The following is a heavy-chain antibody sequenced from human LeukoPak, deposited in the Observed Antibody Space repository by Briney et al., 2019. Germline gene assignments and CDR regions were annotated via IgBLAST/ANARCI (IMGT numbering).Heavy chain of an antibody. J-gene: IGHJ5*02. V-gene: IGHV1-69*06. CDR2: IIPIFGTA. D-gene: IGHD2-15*01. CDR1: GYTFTGYY. Sequence: SVKVSCKASGYTFTGYYMHWVRQTPGQGLEWMGGIIPIFGTANYAQKFQGRVTITADKSTSTAYMELSSLRSEDTAVYYCAREGAGQVAWFDPWGQGTLVTVSS. CDR3: AREGAGQVAWFDP.